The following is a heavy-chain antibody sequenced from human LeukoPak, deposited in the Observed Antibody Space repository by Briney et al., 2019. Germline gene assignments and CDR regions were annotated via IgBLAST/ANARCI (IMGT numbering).Heavy chain of an antibody. Sequence: PGGSLRLSCAASGFTFSDYYMSWIRQAPGKGLEWVSYISSSGSTIYYADSVKGRFTISRDNAKNSLYLQMNSLRAEDTALYYCAKGNYVWGSYRSPFDYWGQGTLVTVSS. CDR1: GFTFSDYY. J-gene: IGHJ4*02. V-gene: IGHV3-11*01. CDR2: ISSSGSTI. D-gene: IGHD3-16*02. CDR3: AKGNYVWGSYRSPFDY.